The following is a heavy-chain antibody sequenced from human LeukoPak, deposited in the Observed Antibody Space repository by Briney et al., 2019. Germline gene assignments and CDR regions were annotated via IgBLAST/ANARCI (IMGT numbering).Heavy chain of an antibody. CDR3: AKDGLIFPAVAGVIDY. J-gene: IGHJ4*02. D-gene: IGHD6-19*01. CDR1: GFTLSSYA. CDR2: ISGSGGST. Sequence: GGSLRLSCAASGFTLSSYAMSWVRRAPGKGLEWVSAISGSGGSTYYADSVKGRFTISRDNSKNTLYLQMNSLRAEDTAVYYCAKDGLIFPAVAGVIDYWGQGTLVTVSS. V-gene: IGHV3-23*01.